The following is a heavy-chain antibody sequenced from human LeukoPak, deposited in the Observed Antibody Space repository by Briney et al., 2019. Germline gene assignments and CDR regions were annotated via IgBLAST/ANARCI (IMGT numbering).Heavy chain of an antibody. CDR1: GGSFSGYY. CDR2: INHSGST. J-gene: IGHJ4*02. Sequence: PSETLSLTCAVYGGSFSGYYWSWIRQPPGKGLEWIGEINHSGSTNYNPSLKSRVTISVDTSKNQFSLKLSSVTAADTAVYYCAGDRLFNHTGIDYWGQGTLVTVSS. CDR3: AGDRLFNHTGIDY. D-gene: IGHD2-8*02. V-gene: IGHV4-34*01.